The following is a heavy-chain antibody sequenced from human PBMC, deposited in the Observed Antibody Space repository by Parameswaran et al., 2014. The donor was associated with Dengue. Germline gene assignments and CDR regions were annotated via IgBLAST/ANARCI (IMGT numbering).Heavy chain of an antibody. CDR2: IYWDDDK. V-gene: IGHV2-5*02. CDR3: AHISRRNYGSGNYMDV. J-gene: IGHJ6*03. Sequence: PGKGLEWLALIYWDDDKRYSPSLKSRLTITKDTSKNQVVLTMTNMDPVDTATYYCAHISRRNYGSGNYMDVWGKGTTVTVSS. D-gene: IGHD3-10*01.